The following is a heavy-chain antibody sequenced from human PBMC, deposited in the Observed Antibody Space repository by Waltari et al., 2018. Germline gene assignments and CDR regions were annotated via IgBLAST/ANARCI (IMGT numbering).Heavy chain of an antibody. J-gene: IGHJ5*02. CDR3: AKDEAYCGGDCYSHWFDP. V-gene: IGHV3-23*01. CDR2: ISGSGGST. D-gene: IGHD2-21*02. Sequence: EVQLLESGGGLVQPGGSLRLSCAASGFTFSSYAMSWVRQAPGKGLEWVSAISGSGGSTYYADSVKCRFTISRDNSKNTLYLQMNSLRAEDTAVYYCAKDEAYCGGDCYSHWFDPWGQGTLVTVSS. CDR1: GFTFSSYA.